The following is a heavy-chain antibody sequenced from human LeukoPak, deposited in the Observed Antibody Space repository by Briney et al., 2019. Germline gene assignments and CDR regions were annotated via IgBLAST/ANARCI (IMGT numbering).Heavy chain of an antibody. Sequence: SETLTLTCTVSGHPMNTCHEWGSIRQTPGAGLELIGNIFHSGSTFYYPSLKSRVTLSMDTSNNSFSLNLTSVTAADTALYFCVGAHGTGVIRDFWGQGTLVAVSS. J-gene: IGHJ4*02. CDR3: VGAHGTGVIRDF. D-gene: IGHD1-26*01. CDR1: GHPMNTCHE. V-gene: IGHV4-38-2*02. CDR2: IFHSGST.